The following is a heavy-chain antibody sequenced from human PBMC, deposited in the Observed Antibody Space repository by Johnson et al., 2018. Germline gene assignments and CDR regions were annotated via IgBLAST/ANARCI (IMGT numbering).Heavy chain of an antibody. V-gene: IGHV3-48*01. J-gene: IGHJ3*02. Sequence: VQLVQAGGGLVQAWGSLRLSCAASGFTFSRYPMNWVRQAPGKGLEWLAYINGGSNYIFYADSVKGRFTVSRDNSKDTLYLQMNSLRVEETAVYYCAKDYYDSSGSQPFDTWGQGTMVTVSS. D-gene: IGHD3-22*01. CDR3: AKDYYDSSGSQPFDT. CDR2: INGGSNYI. CDR1: GFTFSRYP.